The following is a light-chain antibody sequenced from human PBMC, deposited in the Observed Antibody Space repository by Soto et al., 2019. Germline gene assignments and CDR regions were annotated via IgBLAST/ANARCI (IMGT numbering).Light chain of an antibody. V-gene: IGLV2-14*01. CDR3: SSYTSRSTLGV. CDR1: SSDVGGYNY. CDR2: DVS. J-gene: IGLJ1*01. Sequence: QSVLTQPASVSGSPGQSITISCTGTSSDVGGYNYVSWYQQHPGKAPKLMIYDVSNRPSGVSNRFSGSQSGNTASLTISGLQAEDEADYYCSSYTSRSTLGVFGTGTKVTVL.